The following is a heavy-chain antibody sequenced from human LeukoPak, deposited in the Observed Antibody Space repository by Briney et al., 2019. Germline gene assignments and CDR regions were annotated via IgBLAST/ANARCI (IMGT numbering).Heavy chain of an antibody. CDR2: INQSGCT. CDR3: ARVCLWGGSCYVYYNGMDV. V-gene: IGHV4-34*01. Sequence: SETLSLTCAVYGGSFNGYAWSWIRQPPGKGLEWIGEINQSGCTNYNPSLKSRVTISVDTSKNQFSLKLRSVTAADTAVYYCARVCLWGGSCYVYYNGMDVWGQGTTVTVSS. CDR1: GGSFNGYA. D-gene: IGHD2-2*01. J-gene: IGHJ6*02.